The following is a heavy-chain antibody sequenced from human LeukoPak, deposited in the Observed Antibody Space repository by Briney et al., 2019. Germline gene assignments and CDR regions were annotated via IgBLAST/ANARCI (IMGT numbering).Heavy chain of an antibody. CDR2: MHYSGST. CDR3: ARVGDLRGVISWFDP. V-gene: IGHV4-30-4*01. D-gene: IGHD3-10*01. CDR1: GGSISSGDHY. J-gene: IGHJ5*02. Sequence: SQTLSLTCSVSGGSISSGDHYWSWIRQPPGKGLEWIGYMHYSGSTYYNPSLKSRLTTSVDTFKNQFSLKLSSVTAADTAVYYCARVGDLRGVISWFDPWGQGTLVTVSS.